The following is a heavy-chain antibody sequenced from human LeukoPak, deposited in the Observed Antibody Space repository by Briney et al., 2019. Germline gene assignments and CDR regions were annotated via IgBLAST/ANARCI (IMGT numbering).Heavy chain of an antibody. CDR3: ARDSGEILTGYFGY. CDR1: GFTFSSYW. D-gene: IGHD3-9*01. J-gene: IGHJ4*02. V-gene: IGHV3-74*03. Sequence: GGSLRLSCAASGFTFSSYWMHWVRQTPGKGLVWVSRINSDGSTTTYADSVKGRFTISRDNAKNTLYLQMNSLRAEDTAVYYCARDSGEILTGYFGYWGQGTLVTVSS. CDR2: INSDGSTT.